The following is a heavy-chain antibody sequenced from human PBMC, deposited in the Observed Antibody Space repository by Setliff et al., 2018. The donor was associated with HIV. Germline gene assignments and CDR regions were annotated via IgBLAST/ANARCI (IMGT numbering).Heavy chain of an antibody. Sequence: GASVKVSCKVSGYSVTELSIHWVRQAPGKGLEWMGSFDLEDGETIYAQNFQGWVTMTRDTSISTAYMEVSRLRPDDTAVYYCARNHQPGSPLAEGCFQHWGQGTLVTVSS. D-gene: IGHD6-25*01. V-gene: IGHV1-24*01. CDR1: GYSVTELS. CDR2: FDLEDGET. J-gene: IGHJ1*01. CDR3: ARNHQPGSPLAEGCFQH.